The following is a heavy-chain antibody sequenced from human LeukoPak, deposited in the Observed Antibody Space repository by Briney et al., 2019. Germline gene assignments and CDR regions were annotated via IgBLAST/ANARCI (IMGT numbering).Heavy chain of an antibody. Sequence: GGSLRLSCGASGFSFSTYWMSWVRQAPGKGLEWVANMKHDGNEKYYVDSVKGRFTVSRDNAKNSLYLQMNSLRVEDTAVYYCARDWTADVTYYGADVWGQGTTVTVSS. CDR3: ARDWTADVTYYGADV. V-gene: IGHV3-7*01. CDR2: MKHDGNEK. J-gene: IGHJ6*02. D-gene: IGHD3/OR15-3a*01. CDR1: GFSFSTYW.